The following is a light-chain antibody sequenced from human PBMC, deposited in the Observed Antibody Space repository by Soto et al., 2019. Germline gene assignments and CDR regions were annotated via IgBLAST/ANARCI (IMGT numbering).Light chain of an antibody. J-gene: IGKJ2*01. CDR2: GAS. CDR1: QSVSSSY. Sequence: EIVLTQSPGTLSLSPGERATLSCRASQSVSSSYLAWYQQKPGQAPRPLIDGASSRATGIPDRFSGSGSGTDFTLTISRLEPDDFAVYYFQQYGSSPYTFGQGTKLEIK. V-gene: IGKV3-20*01. CDR3: QQYGSSPYT.